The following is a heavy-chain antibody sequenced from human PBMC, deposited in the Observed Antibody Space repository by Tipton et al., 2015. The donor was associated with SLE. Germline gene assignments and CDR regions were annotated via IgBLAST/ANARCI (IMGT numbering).Heavy chain of an antibody. CDR3: ASEAYDFWSGPSAYFQH. D-gene: IGHD3-3*01. CDR2: INHSGST. Sequence: TLSLTCAVYGGSFRGYYWSWIRQPPGKGLEWIGEINHSGSTNYNPSLKSRVIISVDTSKNQFSLKLSSVTAADTAVYYCASEAYDFWSGPSAYFQHWGQGTRVTVSS. J-gene: IGHJ1*01. V-gene: IGHV4-34*01. CDR1: GGSFRGYY.